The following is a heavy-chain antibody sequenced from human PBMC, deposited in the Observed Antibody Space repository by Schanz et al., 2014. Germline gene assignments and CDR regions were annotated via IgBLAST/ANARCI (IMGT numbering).Heavy chain of an antibody. CDR3: ARGRTFDY. J-gene: IGHJ4*02. V-gene: IGHV3-11*04. CDR2: IISTGGTI. CDR1: GFTFSSYY. Sequence: PGGSLRLSCAASGFTFSSYYMSWIRQAPGKGLEWVSSIISTGGTIYYVDSVRGRFTITRDTLASTAYMEVSSLRSEDTAVYYCARGRTFDYWGQGTLVTVSS.